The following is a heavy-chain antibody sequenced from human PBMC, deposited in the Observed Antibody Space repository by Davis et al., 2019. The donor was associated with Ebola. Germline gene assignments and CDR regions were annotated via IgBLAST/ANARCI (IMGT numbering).Heavy chain of an antibody. CDR3: AKDRRIQLWSHDYYYYGMDV. CDR1: GFTFSSYA. D-gene: IGHD5-18*01. V-gene: IGHV3-30*18. Sequence: PGGSLRLSCAASGFTFSSYAMSWVRQAPGKGLEWVAVISYDGSNKYYADSVKGRFTISRDNSKNTLYLQMNSLRAEDTAVYYCAKDRRIQLWSHDYYYYGMDVWGQGTTVTVSS. J-gene: IGHJ6*02. CDR2: ISYDGSNK.